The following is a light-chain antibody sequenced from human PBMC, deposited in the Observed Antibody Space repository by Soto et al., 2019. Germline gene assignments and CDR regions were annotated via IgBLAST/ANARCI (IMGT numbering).Light chain of an antibody. V-gene: IGKV1-39*01. CDR3: QQTYITPYT. J-gene: IGKJ2*01. CDR2: GSS. CDR1: QNIAAY. Sequence: DIQMTQSPSSLSVSVGDRVSIHCRASQNIAAYLNWYQQRPGKAPRLLIYGSSDLQSGVPSTFSGGGSGTDFTLTISSLQADDFATYYCQQTYITPYTFGQGTKLQIK.